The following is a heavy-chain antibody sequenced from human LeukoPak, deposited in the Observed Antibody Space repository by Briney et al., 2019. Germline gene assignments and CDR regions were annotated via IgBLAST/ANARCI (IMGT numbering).Heavy chain of an antibody. CDR3: AREPPLVGVIMFGTDY. CDR2: IKQDGSEK. Sequence: ETLSLTCTVSGGSISSSSYYWGWIRQPPGKGLEWVANIKQDGSEKYYVDSVKGRFTISRDNAKNSLYLQMNSLRAEDTAVYYCAREPPLVGVIMFGTDYWGQGTLVTVSS. D-gene: IGHD3-10*01. V-gene: IGHV3-7*01. CDR1: GGSISSSSYY. J-gene: IGHJ4*02.